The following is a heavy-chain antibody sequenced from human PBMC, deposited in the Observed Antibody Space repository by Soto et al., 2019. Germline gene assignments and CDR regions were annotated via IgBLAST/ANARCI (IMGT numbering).Heavy chain of an antibody. Sequence: EVQLLESGGGLVQPGGSLRLSCAASGFTFSSYAMSWVRQAPGKGLEWVSAISGSGGSTYYADSVKGRFTISRDNSKNTLYLQMNSLRAEDTAVYYCATRGVGATIPFDYWGQGTLVTVSS. D-gene: IGHD1-26*01. CDR3: ATRGVGATIPFDY. CDR2: ISGSGGST. V-gene: IGHV3-23*01. J-gene: IGHJ4*02. CDR1: GFTFSSYA.